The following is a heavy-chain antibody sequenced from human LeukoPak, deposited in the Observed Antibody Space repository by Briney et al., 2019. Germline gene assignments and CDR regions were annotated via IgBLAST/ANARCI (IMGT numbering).Heavy chain of an antibody. J-gene: IGHJ4*02. CDR3: ARGGGVLRYFDWLPPYYFDY. CDR2: IIPIFGTA. CDR1: GGTFSSYA. V-gene: IGHV1-69*06. D-gene: IGHD3-9*01. Sequence: ASVKVSCKASGGTFSSYAISWVRQAPGQGLEWMGGIIPIFGTANYAQKFQGRVTITADKSTSTAYMELSSLRSEDTAAYYCARGGGVLRYFDWLPPYYFDYWGQGTLVTVSS.